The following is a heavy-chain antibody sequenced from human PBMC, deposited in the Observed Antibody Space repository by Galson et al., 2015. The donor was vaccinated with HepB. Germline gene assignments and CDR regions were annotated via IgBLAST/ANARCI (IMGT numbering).Heavy chain of an antibody. CDR3: ASPPLPPYYDILTGPSGY. D-gene: IGHD3-9*01. V-gene: IGHV3-30-3*01. Sequence: SLRLSCAASGFTFSSYAMRWVRQAPGKGLEWVAVISYDGSNKYYADSVKGRFTISRDNSKNTLYLQMNSLRAEDTAVYYCASPPLPPYYDILTGPSGYWGQGTLVTVSS. CDR2: ISYDGSNK. J-gene: IGHJ4*02. CDR1: GFTFSSYA.